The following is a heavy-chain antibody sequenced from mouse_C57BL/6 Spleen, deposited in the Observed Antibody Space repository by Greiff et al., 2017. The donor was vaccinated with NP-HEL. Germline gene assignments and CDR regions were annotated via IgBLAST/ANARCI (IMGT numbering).Heavy chain of an antibody. D-gene: IGHD1-1*01. CDR1: GFNIKDYY. J-gene: IGHJ3*01. Sequence: VQLKQSGAELVKPGASVKLSCTASGFNIKDYYMHWVKQRTEQGLEWIGRIDPEDGETKYAPKFQGKATITADTPSNTAYLQLSSLTSEDTAVYYCARANSAGVATRAYWGQGTLVTVSA. CDR2: IDPEDGET. CDR3: ARANSAGVATRAY. V-gene: IGHV14-2*01.